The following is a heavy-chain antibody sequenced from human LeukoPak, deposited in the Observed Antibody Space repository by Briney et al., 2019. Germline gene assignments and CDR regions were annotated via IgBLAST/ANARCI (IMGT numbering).Heavy chain of an antibody. CDR3: ARDLRGYQNYYMDV. J-gene: IGHJ6*03. V-gene: IGHV3-21*06. CDR2: VSNSGDYI. CDR1: GFSFSSYR. D-gene: IGHD6-25*01. Sequence: GGSLRLSCAASGFSFSSYRMNWVRQAPGKGLEWVSSVSNSGDYIHYADSVKGRFTISRDNSKNSLYLQMNSLRAEDTAVYYCARDLRGYQNYYMDVWGKGTTVTISS.